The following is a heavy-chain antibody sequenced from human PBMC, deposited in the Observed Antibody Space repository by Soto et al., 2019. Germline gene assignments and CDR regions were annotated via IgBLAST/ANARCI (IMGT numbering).Heavy chain of an antibody. V-gene: IGHV3-9*01. CDR2: ISWNTGTI. CDR3: ARAPGYCTGGAWSNLGYFDY. Sequence: EVQLVESGGGLVQPGGSLRLSCAASGFTFGNFAMHWVRQAPGKGLDWVSGISWNTGTIDYADSVKGRFTISRDNAERSLYLQMNNLRAEDTAVYYCARAPGYCTGGAWSNLGYFDYWGLGTLVTVSS. D-gene: IGHD2-8*02. CDR1: GFTFGNFA. J-gene: IGHJ4*02.